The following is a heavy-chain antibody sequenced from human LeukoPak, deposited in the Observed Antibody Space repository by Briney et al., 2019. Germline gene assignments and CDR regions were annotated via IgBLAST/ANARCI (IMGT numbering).Heavy chain of an antibody. CDR1: GGSISTYF. V-gene: IGHV4-59*06. Sequence: PSETLSLTCTVSGGSISTYFWTWIRQPPGKGLEWIGYIYYSGSTYYNPSLKSRVTISVDTSKNQFSLKLSSVTAADTAVYYCARDYYGSGRYYYYYMDVWGKGTTVTVSS. CDR2: IYYSGST. CDR3: ARDYYGSGRYYYYYMDV. J-gene: IGHJ6*03. D-gene: IGHD3-10*01.